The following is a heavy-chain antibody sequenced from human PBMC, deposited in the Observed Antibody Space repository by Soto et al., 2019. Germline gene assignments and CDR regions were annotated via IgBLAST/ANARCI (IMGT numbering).Heavy chain of an antibody. Sequence: QVQLVQSGAEVKKPGSSVTVSCKASGGTFGNSAISWVRQAAGQGLEWMGGIIPIFSTPDYAQKFQGRVTITADESMTTAYMELTSLKSEDTAVYYCARDKDRQQLGGNYYYGIDVWGQGTTVTVSS. CDR1: GGTFGNSA. V-gene: IGHV1-69*12. CDR3: ARDKDRQQLGGNYYYGIDV. CDR2: IIPIFSTP. D-gene: IGHD2-15*01. J-gene: IGHJ6*02.